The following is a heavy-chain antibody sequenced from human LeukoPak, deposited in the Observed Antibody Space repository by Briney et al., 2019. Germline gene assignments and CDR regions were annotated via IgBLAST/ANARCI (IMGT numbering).Heavy chain of an antibody. V-gene: IGHV4-4*07. D-gene: IGHD3-10*01. CDR3: AREKRDSMVRGVSLNYYYYMDV. Sequence: PSETLSLTCTVSGGSISSYYWSWIRQPAGKGLEWIGRIYTSGSTNYNPSLKSRVTMSVDTSKNQFSLKLSSVTAADTAVYYCAREKRDSMVRGVSLNYYYYMDVWGKGTTVTISS. J-gene: IGHJ6*03. CDR2: IYTSGST. CDR1: GGSISSYY.